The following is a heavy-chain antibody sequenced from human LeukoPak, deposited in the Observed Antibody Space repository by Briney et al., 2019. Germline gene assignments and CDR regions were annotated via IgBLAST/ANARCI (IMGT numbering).Heavy chain of an antibody. CDR1: GFTFSSYW. CDR2: ISGSGGST. J-gene: IGHJ4*02. Sequence: PGGSLRLSCAASGFTFSSYWMHWVRQAPGKGLVWVSAISGSGGSTYYADSVKGRFTISRDNSKNTLYLQMNSLRAEDTAVYYCAKPTIFGVVYSWGQGTLVTVSS. V-gene: IGHV3-23*01. D-gene: IGHD3-3*01. CDR3: AKPTIFGVVYS.